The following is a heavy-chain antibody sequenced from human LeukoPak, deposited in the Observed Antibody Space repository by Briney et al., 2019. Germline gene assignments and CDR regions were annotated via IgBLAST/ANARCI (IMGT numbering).Heavy chain of an antibody. D-gene: IGHD6-13*01. CDR3: ARPRLDSSSWNNWFDP. V-gene: IGHV4-39*01. Sequence: PSGTLSLTCTVSGGYISSSSYYWGWIRQPPGKGLEWIGSIYYSGSTYYNPSHKSRVTISVDTSKNQFSLKLSSVTAADTAVYYCARPRLDSSSWNNWFDPWGQGTLVTVSS. CDR2: IYYSGST. CDR1: GGYISSSSYY. J-gene: IGHJ5*02.